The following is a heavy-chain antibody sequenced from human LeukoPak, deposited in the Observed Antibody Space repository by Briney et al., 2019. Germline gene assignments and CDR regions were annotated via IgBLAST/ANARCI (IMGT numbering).Heavy chain of an antibody. V-gene: IGHV3-30*18. CDR3: AKDPIYCSGGSCAHYYYYGMDV. CDR2: ISYDGSNK. Sequence: GGSLRLSCAAPGFTFSSYGMHWVRQAPGKGLEWVAVISYDGSNKYYAGSVKGRFTISRDNSKNALYLQMNSLRAEDTAVYYCAKDPIYCSGGSCAHYYYYGMDVWGKGTTVTVSS. D-gene: IGHD2-15*01. J-gene: IGHJ6*04. CDR1: GFTFSSYG.